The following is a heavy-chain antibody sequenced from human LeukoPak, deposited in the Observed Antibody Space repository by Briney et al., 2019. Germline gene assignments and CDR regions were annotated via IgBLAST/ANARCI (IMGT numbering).Heavy chain of an antibody. CDR2: ISGSGGST. V-gene: IGHV3-23*01. Sequence: GGSLRLSCAASGFTFSSYVMSWVRQAPGKGLEWVSAISGSGGSTYYADSVKGRFTISRDNSKNTLSLQMNSLRADDTAVYYCAKEDCGVDCSTFDYWGQGTLVTVSS. J-gene: IGHJ4*02. D-gene: IGHD2-21*02. CDR1: GFTFSSYV. CDR3: AKEDCGVDCSTFDY.